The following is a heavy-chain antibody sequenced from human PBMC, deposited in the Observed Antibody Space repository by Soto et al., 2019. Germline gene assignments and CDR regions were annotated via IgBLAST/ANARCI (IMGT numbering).Heavy chain of an antibody. J-gene: IGHJ4*02. Sequence: TLSLTCAVSGGSISSGGYSWSWIRQPPGKGLEWIGYIHQTGITYYNPSLKSRVTISLDRSNNQFSLNLSSVTAADTAVYFCARDRKQSNYFDVWGQGTLVTVSS. CDR3: ARDRKQSNYFDV. CDR2: IHQTGIT. CDR1: GGSISSGGYS. V-gene: IGHV4-30-2*01.